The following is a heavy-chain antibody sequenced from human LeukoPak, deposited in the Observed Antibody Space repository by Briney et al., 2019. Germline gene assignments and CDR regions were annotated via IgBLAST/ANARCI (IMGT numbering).Heavy chain of an antibody. D-gene: IGHD3-10*01. CDR3: TTAYYYGSGCRNTFDY. Sequence: GGSLRLSCAASGFTFSNAWMSWVRQAPGKGLEWVGRIKSKTDGGTTDYAAPVKGRFTISRDDSKNTLYLQMNSLKTEDTAVHYCTTAYYYGSGCRNTFDYWGQGTLVTVSS. J-gene: IGHJ4*02. CDR2: IKSKTDGGTT. CDR1: GFTFSNAW. V-gene: IGHV3-15*01.